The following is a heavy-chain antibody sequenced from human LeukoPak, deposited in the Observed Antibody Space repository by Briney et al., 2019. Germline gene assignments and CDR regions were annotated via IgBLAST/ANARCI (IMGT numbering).Heavy chain of an antibody. CDR3: ARDQYNVIDS. CDR1: GYRFTGYN. CDR2: INAENGDT. J-gene: IGHJ4*02. Sequence: ASVKVSCKASGYRFTGYNIDWVRQAPGQRPEWMERINAENGDTKYSQKFQGRVTITRDTFASTSYMELSSLRSEDTAVYYCARDQYNVIDSWGQGTLVTVSS. V-gene: IGHV1-3*01. D-gene: IGHD1-14*01.